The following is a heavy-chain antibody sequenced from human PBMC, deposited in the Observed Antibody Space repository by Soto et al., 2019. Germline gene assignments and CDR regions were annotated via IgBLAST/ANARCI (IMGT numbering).Heavy chain of an antibody. CDR1: GFTFSSYW. D-gene: IGHD3-22*01. CDR3: ARDVVDYYDSSGGRSLDI. CDR2: IKQDGSEK. J-gene: IGHJ3*02. V-gene: IGHV3-7*03. Sequence: VGSLRLSCAPSGFTFSSYWMSWVRQATGKGLGWVANIKQDGSEKYYVDSVKGRFTISRDIAKNSLYLQINSLRAEDTAVYYCARDVVDYYDSSGGRSLDIVGQEAMETVSS.